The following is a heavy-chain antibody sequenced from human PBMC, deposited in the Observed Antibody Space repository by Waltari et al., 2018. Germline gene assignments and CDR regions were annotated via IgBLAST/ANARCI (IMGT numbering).Heavy chain of an antibody. CDR3: ARRRGIAARPPYYYYGMDV. J-gene: IGHJ6*02. Sequence: QVQLQQWGAGLLKPSETLSLTCAVYGGSFSGYYWSWIRQPPGKGLEWIGEINHSGSTNYNPSLKCRVTISVDTSKNQFSLKLSSVTAADTAVYYCARRRGIAARPPYYYYGMDVWGQGTTVTVSS. D-gene: IGHD6-6*01. CDR1: GGSFSGYY. V-gene: IGHV4-34*01. CDR2: INHSGST.